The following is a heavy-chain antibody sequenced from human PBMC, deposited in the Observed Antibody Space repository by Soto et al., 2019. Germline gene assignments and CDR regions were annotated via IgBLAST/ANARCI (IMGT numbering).Heavy chain of an antibody. J-gene: IGHJ4*02. Sequence: ESGGGLVKPGESLRLSCAASGFTFNSASMNWVRQAPGKGLEWVGRIKSKTDGGTTDSAAPVTGRFTISRDDSKNTLYLQMNSLNTEDSAVYYCTTSGGNLPTSLGYWGQGTLVTVSS. V-gene: IGHV3-15*07. CDR2: IKSKTDGGTT. D-gene: IGHD2-8*02. CDR3: TTSGGNLPTSLGY. CDR1: GFTFNSAS.